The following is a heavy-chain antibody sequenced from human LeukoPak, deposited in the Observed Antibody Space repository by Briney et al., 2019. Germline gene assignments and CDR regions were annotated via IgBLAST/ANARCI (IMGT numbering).Heavy chain of an antibody. J-gene: IGHJ4*02. D-gene: IGHD4-17*01. CDR3: ARGSNLYGINY. Sequence: SETLSLTCAVYGGSFSGYYWSWIRQPPGKGLEWIGEINHSGSTNYNPSLKSRVTISVDTSKNQFSLKLGSVTAADTAVYYCARGSNLYGINYWGQGTPVTVSS. V-gene: IGHV4-34*01. CDR1: GGSFSGYY. CDR2: INHSGST.